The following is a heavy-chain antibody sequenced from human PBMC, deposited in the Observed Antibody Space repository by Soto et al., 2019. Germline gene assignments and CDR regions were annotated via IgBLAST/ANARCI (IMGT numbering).Heavy chain of an antibody. J-gene: IGHJ4*02. V-gene: IGHV3-23*01. D-gene: IGHD3-9*01. Sequence: GGSLRLSCAASGFTFSSYAMSWVRQAPGKGLEWVSAISGSGASTHYADSVKGRFTISRDNSKNTLYLQMNSLRAEDMAVYYCAHFDWFIDYWGQGTLVTVSS. CDR3: AHFDWFIDY. CDR2: ISGSGAST. CDR1: GFTFSSYA.